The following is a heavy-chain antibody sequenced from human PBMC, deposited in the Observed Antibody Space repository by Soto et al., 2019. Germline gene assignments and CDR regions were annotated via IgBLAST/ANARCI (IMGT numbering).Heavy chain of an antibody. CDR3: ARAHGSSWYNWFDP. CDR1: GGSFSNSS. CDR2: IIPLFGTT. V-gene: IGHV1-69*01. D-gene: IGHD6-13*01. Sequence: QVQLVQSGADLKKPGSSVKVSCKASGGSFSNSSISWVRQAPGQGLEWMGGIIPLFGTTNYAQKFRGRVTITADESTSTAYMEMSSLRFEDTAVYYCARAHGSSWYNWFDPWGQGTLVTVSP. J-gene: IGHJ5*02.